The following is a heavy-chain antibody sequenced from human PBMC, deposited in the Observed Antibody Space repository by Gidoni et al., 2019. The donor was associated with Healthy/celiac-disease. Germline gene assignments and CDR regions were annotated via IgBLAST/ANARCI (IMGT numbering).Heavy chain of an antibody. CDR3: AKENSSWYEASPMDV. CDR2: ISWDGGST. V-gene: IGHV3-43*01. J-gene: IGHJ6*03. Sequence: EVQLVESGGVVVQPGGSLRLSCPASGFTFDDYTMHWVRQAPGKGLEWVSLISWDGGSTYYADSVKGRFTISRDNSKNSLYLQMNSLRTEDTALYYCAKENSSWYEASPMDVWGKGTTVTVSS. D-gene: IGHD6-13*01. CDR1: GFTFDDYT.